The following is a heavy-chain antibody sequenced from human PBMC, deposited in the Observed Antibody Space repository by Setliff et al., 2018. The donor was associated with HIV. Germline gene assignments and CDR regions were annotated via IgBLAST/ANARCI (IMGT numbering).Heavy chain of an antibody. CDR1: GFSLSDDRLG. D-gene: IGHD3-22*01. J-gene: IGHJ4*02. Sequence: ESGPTLVNPTETLTLTCTVSGFSLSDDRLGVSWIRQPPGKALEWLAHIFSNDEQSYRASLKGRLTISKDTSKSQVVLTMTNMDPVDTATYYCVRFFDSSGYYRYYFDSWGQGTQVTVSS. CDR3: VRFFDSSGYYRYYFDS. V-gene: IGHV2-26*01. CDR2: IFSNDEQ.